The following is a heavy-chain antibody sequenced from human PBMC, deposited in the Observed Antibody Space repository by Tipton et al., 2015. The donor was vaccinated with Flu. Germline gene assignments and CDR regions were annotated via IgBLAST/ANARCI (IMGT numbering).Heavy chain of an antibody. V-gene: IGHV4-34*01. D-gene: IGHD4-23*01. Sequence: TLSLTCAVYGGSFSGYYWSWIRQPPGKGLEWIGEINHSGSTNYNPSLKSRVTISVDTSKNQFSLKLSSVTASDAAVYYCAIGTYGGGDYWGQGTLVTVSS. J-gene: IGHJ4*02. CDR1: GGSFSGYY. CDR3: AIGTYGGGDY. CDR2: INHSGST.